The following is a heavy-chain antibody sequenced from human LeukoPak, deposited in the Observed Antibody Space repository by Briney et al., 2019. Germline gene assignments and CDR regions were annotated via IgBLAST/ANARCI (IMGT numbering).Heavy chain of an antibody. V-gene: IGHV3-23*01. Sequence: GGSLRLSCAASGFNFSVYAMTWVRRAPGKGLEWISSITNSGSATYYSDSVRGRFTILRDNSKNMLYLQMNSLRADDTGVYYCAKDMAQVTGPQGYFDYWGQGTLVAVSS. CDR1: GFNFSVYA. D-gene: IGHD7-27*01. CDR3: AKDMAQVTGPQGYFDY. CDR2: ITNSGSAT. J-gene: IGHJ4*02.